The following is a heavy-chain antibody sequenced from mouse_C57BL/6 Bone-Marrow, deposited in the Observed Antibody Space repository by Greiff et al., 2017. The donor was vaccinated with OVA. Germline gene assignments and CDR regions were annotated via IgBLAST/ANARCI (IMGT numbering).Heavy chain of an antibody. D-gene: IGHD3-2*02. CDR2: IFPGSGST. Sequence: QVQLQQPGAELVKPGASVTMSCKASGYTFTSYWITWVKRRPGQGLEWIGDIFPGSGSTNYNETFKSKATLTVDTSSITAYMQLSSLTSEDSAVYYCARQLRRRACAYWGQGTLVTVSA. J-gene: IGHJ3*01. V-gene: IGHV1-55*01. CDR1: GYTFTSYW. CDR3: ARQLRRRACAY.